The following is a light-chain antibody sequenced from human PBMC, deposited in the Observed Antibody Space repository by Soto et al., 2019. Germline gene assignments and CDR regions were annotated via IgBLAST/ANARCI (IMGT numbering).Light chain of an antibody. Sequence: QSVLTQSPSVSGAPRQSVNISCSGNNSNIGSNAVHWHQQLPGKAPKLLMYYNDMLPSGVSDRFSGSKSGTSASLAISGLQSEDEGDYYCATWDDRLTAWVFGGGTKLTVL. CDR3: ATWDDRLTAWV. J-gene: IGLJ3*02. V-gene: IGLV1-36*01. CDR1: NSNIGSNA. CDR2: YND.